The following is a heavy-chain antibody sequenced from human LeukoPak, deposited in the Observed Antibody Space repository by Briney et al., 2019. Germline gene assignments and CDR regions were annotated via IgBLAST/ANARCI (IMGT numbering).Heavy chain of an antibody. CDR3: ARHPGGTVVVTAAPVAFDI. CDR2: INPNSGGT. J-gene: IGHJ3*02. D-gene: IGHD2-21*02. CDR1: GYTFTGYY. V-gene: IGHV1-2*02. Sequence: GASVNVSCKASGYTFTGYYMHWVRQAPGQGLEWMGWINPNSGGTNYAQKFQGRVTMTRDTSISTAYMELSRLRSDDTAVYYCARHPGGTVVVTAAPVAFDIWGQGTMVTVSS.